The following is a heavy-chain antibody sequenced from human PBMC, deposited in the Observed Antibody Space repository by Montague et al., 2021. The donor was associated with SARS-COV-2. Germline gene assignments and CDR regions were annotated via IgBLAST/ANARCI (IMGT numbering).Heavy chain of an antibody. V-gene: IGHV4-31*03. Sequence: TLSLTCNVSGGSVISGGYYWSWIRQPPGKGLEWIGYVYSGGTTYYNPSLKSRVTISEDMSKNQFSLRLTSVTAADTAVYYCVRDGGLRFSGGAMDVWGQGTTVTVSS. CDR1: GGSVISGGYY. CDR3: VRDGGLRFSGGAMDV. D-gene: IGHD3-3*01. J-gene: IGHJ6*02. CDR2: VYSGGTT.